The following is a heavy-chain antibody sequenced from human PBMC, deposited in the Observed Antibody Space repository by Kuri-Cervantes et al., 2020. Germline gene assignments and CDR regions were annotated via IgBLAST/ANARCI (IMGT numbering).Heavy chain of an antibody. J-gene: IGHJ4*02. D-gene: IGHD3-3*01. CDR3: AKVTYYDFWSGYYEYYFDY. CDR2: ISSSGSTI. CDR1: GFTFSSYE. V-gene: IGHV3-48*03. Sequence: GGSLRLSCAASGFTFSSYEMNWVRQAPGKGLEWVSYISSSGSTIYYTDSVKGRFTISRDNAKNSLYLQMNSLRAEDTAVYYCAKVTYYDFWSGYYEYYFDYWGQGTLVTVSS.